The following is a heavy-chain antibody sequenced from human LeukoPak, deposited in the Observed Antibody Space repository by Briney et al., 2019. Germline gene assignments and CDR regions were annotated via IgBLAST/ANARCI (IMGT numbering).Heavy chain of an antibody. CDR3: ARETAYCGGGDCYAYFDY. CDR1: GGTFSSYA. D-gene: IGHD2-21*02. CDR2: NIPIFGTA. V-gene: IGHV1-69*06. Sequence: GASVKVSCKVSGGTFSSYAISWVRQAPGQGLEWMGGNIPIFGTANYAQKFQGRVTITADKSTSTAYMELSSLRSEDTAVYYCARETAYCGGGDCYAYFDYWGQGTLVTVSS. J-gene: IGHJ4*02.